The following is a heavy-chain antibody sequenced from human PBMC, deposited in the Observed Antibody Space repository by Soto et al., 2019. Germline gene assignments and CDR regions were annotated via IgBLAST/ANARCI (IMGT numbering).Heavy chain of an antibody. Sequence: GGSLRLSCAASGFTFSSYGMHWVRQAPGKGLEWVAVISYDGSNKYYADSVKGRFTISRDNSKNTLYLQMNSLRAEDTAVYYCAKGSVLRYLDWLSPGGAFDIWGQGTMVTVSS. CDR1: GFTFSSYG. J-gene: IGHJ3*02. V-gene: IGHV3-30*18. CDR3: AKGSVLRYLDWLSPGGAFDI. CDR2: ISYDGSNK. D-gene: IGHD3-9*01.